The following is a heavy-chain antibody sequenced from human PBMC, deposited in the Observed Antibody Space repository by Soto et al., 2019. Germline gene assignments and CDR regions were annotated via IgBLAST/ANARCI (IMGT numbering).Heavy chain of an antibody. CDR1: GFTFDDYG. CDR2: INWNGGST. J-gene: IGHJ6*02. CDR3: ARAYSEYRLPRDYYYGMDV. Sequence: EVQLVESGGGVVRPGGSLRLSCAASGFTFDDYGMSWVRQAPGKGLEWVSGINWNGGSTGYADSVKGRFTISRDNAKNSLYLQMNSLRAEDTALYYCARAYSEYRLPRDYYYGMDVWGQGTTVTVSS. D-gene: IGHD2-2*01. V-gene: IGHV3-20*04.